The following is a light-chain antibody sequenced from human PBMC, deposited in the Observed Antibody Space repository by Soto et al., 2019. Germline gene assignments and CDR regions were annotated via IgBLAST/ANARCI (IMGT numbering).Light chain of an antibody. CDR2: GNS. CDR1: SSNIGAGYD. V-gene: IGLV1-40*01. J-gene: IGLJ2*01. CDR3: QSYDSSLSVV. Sequence: QSVLTQPPSVSGAPGQRVTISCTGSSSNIGAGYDVHWYQQLPGTAPKLLIYGNSNRPSGLPDRFSGSKSGTSASLPITGLQAEDEADYYCQSYDSSLSVVFGGGTQLTVL.